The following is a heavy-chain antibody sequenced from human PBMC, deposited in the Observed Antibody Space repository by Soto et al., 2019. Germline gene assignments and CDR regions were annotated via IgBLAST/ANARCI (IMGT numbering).Heavy chain of an antibody. D-gene: IGHD2-2*01. CDR2: ISYDGSNK. CDR3: AKGHCSSTSCLGQGRDAFDI. J-gene: IGHJ3*02. V-gene: IGHV3-30*18. CDR1: GFTFSSYG. Sequence: QVQLVESGGGVVQPGRSLRLSCAASGFTFSSYGMHWVRQAPGKGLEWVAVISYDGSNKYYADSVKGRFTISRDNSKNTLYLQMNSLRAEDTAVYYCAKGHCSSTSCLGQGRDAFDIWGQGTMVTVSS.